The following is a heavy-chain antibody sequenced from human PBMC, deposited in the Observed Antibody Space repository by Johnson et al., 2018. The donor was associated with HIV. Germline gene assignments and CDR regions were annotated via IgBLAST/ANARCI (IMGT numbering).Heavy chain of an antibody. J-gene: IGHJ3*02. D-gene: IGHD1-26*01. CDR3: ARDSVGARGAFDI. Sequence: VQLVESGGGLVQPGGSLKLSCAASGFTVSSNYMSWVRQAPGKGLEWVSIIYSDGSTYFADSVKGRFTISRDNAKNSLYLQMNSLRAEDTALYYCARDSVGARGAFDIWGQGTMVTVSS. CDR1: GFTVSSNY. CDR2: IYSDGST. V-gene: IGHV3-53*01.